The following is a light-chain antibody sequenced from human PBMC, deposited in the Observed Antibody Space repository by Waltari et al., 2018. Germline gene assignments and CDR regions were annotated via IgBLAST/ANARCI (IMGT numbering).Light chain of an antibody. V-gene: IGLV2-14*01. CDR2: EVT. Sequence: QSALTQPASVSGSPGQSITISCTGTFSDVGGYQSISWYQHQPGKAPTLIIYEVTDRPSGVSNRFSGSKSGDTASLTISGLQAEDEADYYCSSCSYTPTTTVVFGTGTRVTVL. CDR1: FSDVGGYQS. CDR3: SSCSYTPTTTVV. J-gene: IGLJ1*01.